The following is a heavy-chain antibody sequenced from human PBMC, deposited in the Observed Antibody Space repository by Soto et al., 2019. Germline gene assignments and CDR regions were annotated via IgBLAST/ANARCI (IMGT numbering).Heavy chain of an antibody. J-gene: IGHJ6*02. CDR2: ISSSSSYI. D-gene: IGHD3-22*01. CDR1: GFTFSSYS. V-gene: IGHV3-21*01. CDR3: ARNSQYYYDSSGRPHLGYYYGMDV. Sequence: PGGSLSLSCAASGFTFSSYSMNWVRQAPGKGLEWVSSISSSSSYIYYADSVKGRFTISRDNAKNSLYLQMNSLRAEDTAVYYCARNSQYYYDSSGRPHLGYYYGMDVWGQGTTVTVSS.